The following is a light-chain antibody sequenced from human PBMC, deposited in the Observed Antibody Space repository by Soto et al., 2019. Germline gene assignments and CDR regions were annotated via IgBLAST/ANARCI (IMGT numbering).Light chain of an antibody. CDR2: GNI. V-gene: IGLV1-40*01. J-gene: IGLJ2*01. CDR1: SSNIGAGYD. Sequence: QSVLTQPPSVSGAPGQRVTISCTGSSSNIGAGYDVHWYQQLPGTAPKLLIYGNINRPSGVPDRFSGSKSGTSASLAITGLQAEDEADYYCQSYATSLSGRGVVFGGGTKLTVL. CDR3: QSYATSLSGRGVV.